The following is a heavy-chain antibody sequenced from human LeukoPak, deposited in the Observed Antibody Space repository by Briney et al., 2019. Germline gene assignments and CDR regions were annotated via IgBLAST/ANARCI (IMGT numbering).Heavy chain of an antibody. CDR3: AKVGQNYDVLTYYFDY. V-gene: IGHV3-23*01. D-gene: IGHD3-9*01. CDR2: ISGSGGST. Sequence: GGSLRLSCAVSGFTFSSYDMSWVRQAPGKGLEWVSGISGSGGSTYYADSVKGRFTISRDTSKNALYLQMNSLRVEDTAVYYCAKVGQNYDVLTYYFDYWGQGTLVTVSS. J-gene: IGHJ4*02. CDR1: GFTFSSYD.